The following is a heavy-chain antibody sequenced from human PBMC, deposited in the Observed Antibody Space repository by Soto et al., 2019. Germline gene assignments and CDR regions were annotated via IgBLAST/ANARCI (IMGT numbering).Heavy chain of an antibody. CDR3: ARTHSGSYYSVFNY. J-gene: IGHJ4*02. CDR1: NFSISSGYY. Sequence: ETLSLSGVVSNFSISSGYYWCWIRQSPGKGLEWIASIYRSGTTSYNPSLKSRVTISVDPSKNQFSLMLTAVTAADTAVYYCARTHSGSYYSVFNYWGRGSLVTVSS. D-gene: IGHD1-26*01. V-gene: IGHV4-38-2*01. CDR2: IYRSGTT.